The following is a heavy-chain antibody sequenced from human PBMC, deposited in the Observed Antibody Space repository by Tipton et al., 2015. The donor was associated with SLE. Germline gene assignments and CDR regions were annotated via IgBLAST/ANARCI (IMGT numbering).Heavy chain of an antibody. CDR3: ARDGGWDNSSPQVFHYYMDV. Sequence: TLSLTCTVSGDAINGGGHYWHWIRQPAGKGLEWIGRIYDNGDAKYNPSLKSRVTMSVDTSKNQLSLRLNFVTAPDTAVYFCARDGGWDNSSPQVFHYYMDVWGKGTTVTVSS. D-gene: IGHD1-26*01. V-gene: IGHV4-61*02. CDR1: GDAINGGGHY. CDR2: IYDNGDA. J-gene: IGHJ6*03.